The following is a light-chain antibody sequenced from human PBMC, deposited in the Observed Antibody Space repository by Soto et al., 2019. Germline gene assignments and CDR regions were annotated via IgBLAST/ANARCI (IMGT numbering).Light chain of an antibody. CDR2: EVN. Sequence: QSALSHPPSVCGSPGHSVTISCAGTSSDFSSYNRVSWYQRPPGTGPKLIIYEVNNRPSGVPDRFSGSKSGNTASLTISGLKAEDHAEYYCSLYTTDRTSVFGTGTKV. CDR1: SSDFSSYNR. CDR3: SLYTTDRTSV. V-gene: IGLV2-18*01. J-gene: IGLJ1*01.